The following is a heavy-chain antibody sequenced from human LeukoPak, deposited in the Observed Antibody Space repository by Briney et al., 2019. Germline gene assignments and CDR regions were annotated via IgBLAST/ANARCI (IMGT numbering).Heavy chain of an antibody. J-gene: IGHJ6*02. CDR2: TKEDGSKK. Sequence: GGSLRLSCAASGFSFSSFWMGWVRQVSGEGLEWVANTKEDGSKKQYVESLKGRFPIARDNAKNSLYLQMNSLRVEDTGVYYCARAIGGYNVMDVWGQGTTVTVSS. V-gene: IGHV3-7*04. CDR1: GFSFSSFW. D-gene: IGHD2-15*01. CDR3: ARAIGGYNVMDV.